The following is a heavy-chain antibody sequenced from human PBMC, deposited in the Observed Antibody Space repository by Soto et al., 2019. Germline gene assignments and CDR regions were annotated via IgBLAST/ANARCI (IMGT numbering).Heavy chain of an antibody. CDR3: AREGSKITIVPNWFGP. D-gene: IGHD3-10*01. J-gene: IGHJ5*02. CDR2: IIPILGIA. CDR1: GGTFSRYS. V-gene: IGHV1-69*04. Sequence: SVKVSCKASGGTFSRYSISWVRQAPGQGLEWMGRIIPILGIANYAQKFQGRVTITADKSTSTAYMELSSLRSEDTAVYYCAREGSKITIVPNWFGPWGQGALVTISS.